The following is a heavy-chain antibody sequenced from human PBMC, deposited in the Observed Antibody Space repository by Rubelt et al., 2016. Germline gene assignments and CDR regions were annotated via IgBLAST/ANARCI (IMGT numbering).Heavy chain of an antibody. D-gene: IGHD2-21*01. CDR3: AALYSDY. CDR1: GYTFTDYC. CDR2: INPNSGGT. V-gene: IGHV1-2*06. J-gene: IGHJ4*02. Sequence: QVQLVQSGAEVKKPGASVKVSCKTSGYTFTDYCMHWVRQAPGQGLEWMGRINPNSGGTNYAQKFQGRVTMTRDTAITTAYMELSSLGSEDTAVYYCAALYSDYWGQGTLLTVSS.